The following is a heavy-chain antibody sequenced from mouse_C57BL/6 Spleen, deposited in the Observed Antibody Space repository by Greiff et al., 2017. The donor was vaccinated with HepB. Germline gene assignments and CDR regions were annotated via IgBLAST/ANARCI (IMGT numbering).Heavy chain of an antibody. Sequence: VQLQQSGAELAKPGASVKLSCKASGYTFTSYWMHWVKQRPGQGLEWIGYINPSSGYTKYNQKFKDKATLTADKSSRTAYMQLSSLTYEDSAVYYCAKYSKDWYFDVWGTGTTVTVSS. V-gene: IGHV1-7*01. CDR3: AKYSKDWYFDV. CDR2: INPSSGYT. D-gene: IGHD2-5*01. J-gene: IGHJ1*03. CDR1: GYTFTSYW.